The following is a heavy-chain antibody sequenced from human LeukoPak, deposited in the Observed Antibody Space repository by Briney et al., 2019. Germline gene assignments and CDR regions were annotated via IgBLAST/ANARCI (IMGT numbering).Heavy chain of an antibody. V-gene: IGHV3-48*04. Sequence: GGSLRLSCAASGFTFSSYSVNWVRQAPGKGLEWVSYISSTSSTIYYADSVKGRFTISRDNANNSLYLQMNSLRAEDTAIYYCARGMRFDYWGQGTLVTASS. CDR2: ISSTSSTI. CDR3: ARGMRFDY. CDR1: GFTFSSYS. J-gene: IGHJ4*02.